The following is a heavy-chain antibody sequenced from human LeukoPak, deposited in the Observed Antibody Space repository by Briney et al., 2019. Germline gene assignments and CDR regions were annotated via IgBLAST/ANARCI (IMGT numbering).Heavy chain of an antibody. V-gene: IGHV1-18*01. D-gene: IGHD6-13*01. J-gene: IGHJ4*02. Sequence: APVKVSCKASGYTFTSYGISWVRQAPGQGLEWMGWISAYNGNTNYAQKLQGRVTMTTDTSTSTAYMELRSLRSDDTAVYYCARTRGYSSSWPIDYWGQGTLVTVSS. CDR2: ISAYNGNT. CDR1: GYTFTSYG. CDR3: ARTRGYSSSWPIDY.